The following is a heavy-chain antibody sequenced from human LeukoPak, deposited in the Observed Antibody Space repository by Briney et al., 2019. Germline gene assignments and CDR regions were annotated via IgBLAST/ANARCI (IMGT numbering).Heavy chain of an antibody. CDR2: IWYDGSNK. CDR1: GFTFSSYG. CDR3: AREGPRGNSQFDY. Sequence: GGSLRLSCAASGFTFSSYGMHWIRQAPGKGLEWVALIWYDGSNKYYTDSVKGRLTISRDNSKNTLYLQMNSLRAEDTAIYYCAREGPRGNSQFDYWGQGTLVTVSS. D-gene: IGHD2/OR15-2a*01. V-gene: IGHV3-33*01. J-gene: IGHJ4*02.